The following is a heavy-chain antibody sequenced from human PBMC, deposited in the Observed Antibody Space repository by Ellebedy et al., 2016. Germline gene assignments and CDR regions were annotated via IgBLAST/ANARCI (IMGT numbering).Heavy chain of an antibody. Sequence: GGSLRLXXAASGFQFDDYAMSWVRQTPGKGLEYVSAISESGDTTYYTDSVKGRFTISRDNSKNTLYLQMNDLRVEDTALYYCRHGHYADYWGQGTLVTVSS. J-gene: IGHJ4*02. D-gene: IGHD3/OR15-3a*01. CDR2: ISESGDTT. CDR3: RHGHYADY. V-gene: IGHV3-23*01. CDR1: GFQFDDYA.